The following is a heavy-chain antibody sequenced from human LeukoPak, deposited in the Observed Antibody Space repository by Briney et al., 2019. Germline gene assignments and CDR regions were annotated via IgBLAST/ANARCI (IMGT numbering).Heavy chain of an antibody. D-gene: IGHD1-1*01. J-gene: IGHJ4*02. CDR1: GFTFDTYR. Sequence: GGSLRLSCAASGFTFDTYRMNWVRQAPGKGLEWVSYISASGSYIYYADSLKGRFTISRDNTKNSLFLKMNSLRAEDTAVYYCARDSPGTTASDYWGQGTLVTVSS. CDR3: ARDSPGTTASDY. V-gene: IGHV3-21*01. CDR2: ISASGSYI.